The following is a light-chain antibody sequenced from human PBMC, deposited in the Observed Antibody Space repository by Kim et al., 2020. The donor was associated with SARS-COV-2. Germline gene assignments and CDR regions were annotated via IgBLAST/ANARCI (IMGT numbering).Light chain of an antibody. J-gene: IGLJ2*01. V-gene: IGLV3-9*01. CDR1: SIGSRH. Sequence: SYELTQPLSVSVAPGQTARITCGGDSIGSRHVHWYMQKPGQAPVQVIYRDYNRPSGIPERFSGSNSGNTATLTISRAQAGDEADYYCQVWVSSTGDFGGG. CDR2: RDY. CDR3: QVWVSSTGD.